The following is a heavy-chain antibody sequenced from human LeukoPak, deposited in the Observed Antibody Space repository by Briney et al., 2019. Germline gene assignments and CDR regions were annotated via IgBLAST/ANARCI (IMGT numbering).Heavy chain of an antibody. V-gene: IGHV4-61*02. D-gene: IGHD2-2*01. Sequence: SETLSLTCTVSGGSISSGNYYWSWIRQPAGKGLEWIGRIYTSGSTSYNPTLKSRVTISADTSKDQFSLKLSSVTAADTAVYYCAAHIVVVPAAMDGGYYYYMDVWGKGTTVTVSS. J-gene: IGHJ6*03. CDR3: AAHIVVVPAAMDGGYYYYMDV. CDR2: IYTSGST. CDR1: GGSISSGNYY.